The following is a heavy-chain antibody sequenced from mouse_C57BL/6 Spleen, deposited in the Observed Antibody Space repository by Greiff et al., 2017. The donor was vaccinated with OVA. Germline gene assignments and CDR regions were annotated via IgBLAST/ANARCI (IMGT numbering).Heavy chain of an antibody. V-gene: IGHV1-69*01. Sequence: QVQLQQPGAELVMPGASVKLSCKASGYTFTSYWMHWVKQRPGPGLEWIGEIDPSDSYTNYNQKFKGKSTLTVDKSSSTAYMQLSSLTSEDSAVYYCARGGGSVYWYFDVWGTGTTVTVSS. CDR1: GYTFTSYW. CDR2: IDPSDSYT. D-gene: IGHD1-1*01. CDR3: ARGGGSVYWYFDV. J-gene: IGHJ1*03.